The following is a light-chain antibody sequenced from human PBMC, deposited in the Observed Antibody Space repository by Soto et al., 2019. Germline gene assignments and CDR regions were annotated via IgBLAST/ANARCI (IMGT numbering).Light chain of an antibody. V-gene: IGLV2-23*01. J-gene: IGLJ1*01. Sequence: QSVLTQSASVPGSPGQSITISCTGTSSDVGSYNLVSWYQQHPGKAPKLMIYEGSKRPSGVSNRFSGSKSGNTASLTISGLQAEDEADYYCCSYAGSSTLYVFGTGTKVTVL. CDR1: SSDVGSYNL. CDR2: EGS. CDR3: CSYAGSSTLYV.